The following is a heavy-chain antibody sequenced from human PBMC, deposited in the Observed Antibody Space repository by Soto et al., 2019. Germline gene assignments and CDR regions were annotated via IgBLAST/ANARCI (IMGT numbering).Heavy chain of an antibody. CDR2: IYWNDDK. Sequence: SGPTLVNPTQTLTLTCTFSGFSLSTSGVGVGWIRQPPGKALEWLALIYWNDDKRYSPSLKSRLTITKDTSKNQVVLTMTNMDPVDTATYYCAHQPSKLTTVTTTYFDYWGQGTLVTVSS. J-gene: IGHJ4*02. CDR3: AHQPSKLTTVTTTYFDY. CDR1: GFSLSTSGVG. V-gene: IGHV2-5*01. D-gene: IGHD4-17*01.